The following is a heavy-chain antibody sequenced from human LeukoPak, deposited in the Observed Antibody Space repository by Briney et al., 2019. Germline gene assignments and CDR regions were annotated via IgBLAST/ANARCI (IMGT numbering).Heavy chain of an antibody. CDR1: GFTFSSYG. CDR2: IWYDGSNK. Sequence: PGGSLRLSCAASGFTFSSYGMHWVRQAPGKGLEWVAVIWYDGSNKYYADSVKGRFTISRDNSKNTLYLQMNSLRAEDTAVYYCARGGGYDSYGLDYWGQGTLVTVSS. V-gene: IGHV3-33*01. D-gene: IGHD5-18*01. J-gene: IGHJ4*02. CDR3: ARGGGYDSYGLDY.